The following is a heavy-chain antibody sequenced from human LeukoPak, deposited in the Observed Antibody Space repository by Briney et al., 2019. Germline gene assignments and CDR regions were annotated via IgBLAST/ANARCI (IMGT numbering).Heavy chain of an antibody. V-gene: IGHV4-59*08. CDR2: IYYSGST. J-gene: IGHJ4*02. CDR3: VRRVATTGRYYFDY. CDR1: GDSISTYY. D-gene: IGHD1-1*01. Sequence: PSETLSLTCAVSGDSISTYYWTWIRQSPGKGLEWIGCIYYSGSTNYNPSLKSRVTISIDASKNQFSLKLSSVTAADTAVYYCVRRVATTGRYYFDYWGQGVLVTVSS.